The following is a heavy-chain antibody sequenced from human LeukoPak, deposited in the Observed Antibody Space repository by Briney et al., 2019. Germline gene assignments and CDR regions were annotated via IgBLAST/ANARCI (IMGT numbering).Heavy chain of an antibody. CDR1: GFTFSRYG. CDR2: ISDSGGDR. J-gene: IGHJ4*02. D-gene: IGHD3-10*01. V-gene: IGHV3-30*02. CDR3: ARDGGSESYALDY. Sequence: PGGSLRLSCAASGFTFSRYGFHWVLQAPGKGLEWVAFISDSGGDRWFGDSVKGRFTISRDKSKNTVNLQMSSLRVEDTALYYCARDGGSESYALDYWGQETLVTVSS.